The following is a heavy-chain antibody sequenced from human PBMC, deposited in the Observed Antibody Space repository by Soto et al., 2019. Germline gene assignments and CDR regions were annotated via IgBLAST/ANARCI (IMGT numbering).Heavy chain of an antibody. D-gene: IGHD3-10*01. CDR1: GGSFSGYY. CDR2: INHSGST. J-gene: IGHJ6*02. V-gene: IGHV4-34*01. Sequence: SETLSLTRAVYGGSFSGYYWCWLRQPPGKGLEWIGEINHSGSTNYTPSLKSRVTISVDTSKNQFSLRLSSVTAADTAVYYCARARNYYGSGSYTGRYYGMDVWGQGTTVT. CDR3: ARARNYYGSGSYTGRYYGMDV.